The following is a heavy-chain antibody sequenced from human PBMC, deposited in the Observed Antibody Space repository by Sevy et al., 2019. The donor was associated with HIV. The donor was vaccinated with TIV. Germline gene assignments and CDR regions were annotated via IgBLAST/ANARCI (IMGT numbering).Heavy chain of an antibody. D-gene: IGHD2-2*01. J-gene: IGHJ3*02. CDR2: INHSGST. CDR3: ARARSPPGYCSSTSCRYKGNAFDI. Sequence: SETLSLTCAVYGGSFSGYYWSWIRQPPGKGLEWIGEINHSGSTNYNPSLKSRVTISVDTSKNQFSLKLSSVTAADTAVYYCARARSPPGYCSSTSCRYKGNAFDIWGQGTMVTVSS. V-gene: IGHV4-34*01. CDR1: GGSFSGYY.